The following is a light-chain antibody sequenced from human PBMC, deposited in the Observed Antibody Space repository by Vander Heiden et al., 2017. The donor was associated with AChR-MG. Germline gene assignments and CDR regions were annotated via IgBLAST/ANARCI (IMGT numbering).Light chain of an antibody. J-gene: IGLJ2*01. CDR1: SSDVGGYNY. CDR3: SSYTSSSTLGV. Sequence: QSALTQPASVSGSPGQSITISCTGTSSDVGGYNYVSWYQQHPGKAPKLMIYDVSNRPSGVSNRFSGSKSGNTASLTISWLQADDEADYYCSSYTSSSTLGVFGGGTKLTVL. V-gene: IGLV2-14*03. CDR2: DVS.